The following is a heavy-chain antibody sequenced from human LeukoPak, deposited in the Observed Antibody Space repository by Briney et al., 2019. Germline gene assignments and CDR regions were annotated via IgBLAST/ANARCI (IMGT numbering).Heavy chain of an antibody. Sequence: PGGSLRLSCAASGFTFSSYAMSWVRQAPGKGLEWVAAISTSGDTTYYADSVKGRFTISRDNSKNTLYLQMNSLRSEDTAVYYCAKERSSAMVKWFDYWGQGTLVTVSS. CDR1: GFTFSSYA. D-gene: IGHD5-18*01. V-gene: IGHV3-23*01. J-gene: IGHJ4*02. CDR3: AKERSSAMVKWFDY. CDR2: ISTSGDTT.